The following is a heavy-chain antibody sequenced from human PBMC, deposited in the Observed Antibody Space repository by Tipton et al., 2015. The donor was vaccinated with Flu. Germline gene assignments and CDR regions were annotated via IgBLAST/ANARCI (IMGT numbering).Heavy chain of an antibody. CDR2: ISKDGNDK. V-gene: IGHV3-30*18. CDR3: AKDFEGQWSIHH. Sequence: SLRLSCAASGFTFSAYHMHWVRQAPGKGLEWVALISKDGNDKHYAESVKGRFTMSRDNSENTVDLQMNSLRPEDTAVYYCAKDFEGQWSIHHWGQGTLVTVSS. J-gene: IGHJ4*02. D-gene: IGHD2-15*01. CDR1: GFTFSAYH.